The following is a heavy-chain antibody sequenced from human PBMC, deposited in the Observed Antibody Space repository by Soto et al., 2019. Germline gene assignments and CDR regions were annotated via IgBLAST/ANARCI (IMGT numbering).Heavy chain of an antibody. CDR2: IYYSGST. V-gene: IGHV4-59*01. CDR1: GGSISSYY. D-gene: IGHD4-17*01. CDR3: ARDRDYGFDY. J-gene: IGHJ4*02. Sequence: SETLSLTCTVSGGSISSYYWSWIRQPPGKGLEWIGYIYYSGSTNYNPSLKSRVTISVDTSKNQFSLKLSSVTAADTAVYYCARDRDYGFDYWGQGTLVTVSS.